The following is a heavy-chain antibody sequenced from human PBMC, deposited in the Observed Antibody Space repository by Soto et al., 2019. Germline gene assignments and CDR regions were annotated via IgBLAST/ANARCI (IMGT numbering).Heavy chain of an antibody. CDR2: IIPINGKT. V-gene: IGHV1-18*01. CDR1: GYTFTSYG. D-gene: IGHD2-2*01. CDR3: ARDRYCSSTSCSTFYYYYYMDV. J-gene: IGHJ6*03. Sequence: GASVKVSCKASGYTFTSYGISWVRQAPGQGLEWMGRIIPINGKTNYAQKIQGRVTITTDKSTSTAYMELSSLRSEDTAVYYCARDRYCSSTSCSTFYYYYYMDVWGKGTTVTVSS.